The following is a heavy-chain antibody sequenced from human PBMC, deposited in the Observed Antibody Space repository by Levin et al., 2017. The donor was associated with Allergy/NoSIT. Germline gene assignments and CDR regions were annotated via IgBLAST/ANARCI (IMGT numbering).Heavy chain of an antibody. D-gene: IGHD1-26*01. CDR3: AKGGHLDY. J-gene: IGHJ4*02. V-gene: IGHV3-23*01. Sequence: GGSLRLSCAASGFTFSTYDMSWVRQAPGKGLEWVSVISGSRGSTYYADSVKGRFTISRDNSKNTLYLQMYSLRAEDTALYYCAKGGHLDYWGQGTLVTVSS. CDR1: GFTFSTYD. CDR2: ISGSRGST.